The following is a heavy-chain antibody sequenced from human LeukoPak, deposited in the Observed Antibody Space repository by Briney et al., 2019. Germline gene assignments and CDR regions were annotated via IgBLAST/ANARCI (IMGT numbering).Heavy chain of an antibody. CDR3: ARTYYDILTGYNPYFDY. V-gene: IGHV3-66*01. CDR1: GFSVSAIY. CDR2: IYSAGTS. J-gene: IGHJ4*02. Sequence: PGGSLRLSCTVSGFSVSAIYLSWVRQVPGKGLQWVSGIYSAGTSFHAESLEGRFTVSRDFSKNSLYLQMISLRAEDTAVYYCARTYYDILTGYNPYFDYWGQGTLVTVSS. D-gene: IGHD3-9*01.